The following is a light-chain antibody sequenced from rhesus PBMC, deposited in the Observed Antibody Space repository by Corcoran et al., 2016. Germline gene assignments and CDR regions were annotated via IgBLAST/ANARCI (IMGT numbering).Light chain of an antibody. CDR2: GAS. Sequence: DIQMTQSPSALSASVGDRVTISCRASQNIHSNLAWYQQKPGKAPKLLIYGASGLQTENPYRFSGSGSGTDVTLTISSLRPEDSAAYFCQHYYDHPPTFGQGTKVEI. CDR3: QHYYDHPPT. CDR1: QNIHSN. J-gene: IGKJ1*01. V-gene: IGKV1-44*03.